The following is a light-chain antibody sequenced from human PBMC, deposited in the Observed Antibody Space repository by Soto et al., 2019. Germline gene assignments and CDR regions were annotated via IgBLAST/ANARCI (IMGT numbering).Light chain of an antibody. CDR1: SSDVGGYKY. CDR3: SSYTSISLYV. V-gene: IGLV2-14*01. J-gene: IGLJ1*01. CDR2: DVS. Sequence: QSVLTQPASVSGSPGQSISISCTGTSSDVGGYKYVSWYQQHPGKAPKLMIYDVSSRPSGVSNRFSGSKSGNTASLTISGLQAGDEADYYCSSYTSISLYVFGTGTKVTVL.